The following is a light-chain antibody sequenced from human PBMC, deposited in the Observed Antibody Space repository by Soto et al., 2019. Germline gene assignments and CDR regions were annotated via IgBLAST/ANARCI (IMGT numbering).Light chain of an antibody. CDR1: SSNIGGNT. J-gene: IGLJ3*02. Sequence: QLVLTQPPSASGTPGQRVTISCSGSSSNIGGNTVNWYQHLPGTAPKLLLYSNNQRPSGVPDRFSGSKSGTSASLAISGLQSEDEADYYCAAWDDGLNGPEFGGGTKLTVL. V-gene: IGLV1-44*01. CDR3: AAWDDGLNGPE. CDR2: SNN.